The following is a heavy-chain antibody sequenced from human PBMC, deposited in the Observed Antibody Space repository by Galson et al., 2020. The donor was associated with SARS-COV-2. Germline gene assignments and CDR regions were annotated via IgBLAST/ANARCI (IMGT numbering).Heavy chain of an antibody. CDR2: ISAYNGNT. CDR3: ARDRGIAVAGIREYFDY. V-gene: IGHV1-18*04. J-gene: IGHJ4*02. D-gene: IGHD6-19*01. Sequence: GESLKISCKASGYTFTSYGISWVRQAPGQGLEWMGWISAYNGNTNYAQKLQGRVTMTTDTSTSTAYMELRSLRSDDTAVYYCARDRGIAVAGIREYFDYWGQGTLVTVSS. CDR1: GYTFTSYG.